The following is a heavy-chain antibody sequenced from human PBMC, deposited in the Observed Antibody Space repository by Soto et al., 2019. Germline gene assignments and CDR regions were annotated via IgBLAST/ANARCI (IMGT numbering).Heavy chain of an antibody. CDR1: GGSFSGYY. CDR2: INHSGST. D-gene: IGHD3-10*01. V-gene: IGHV4-34*01. Sequence: TSETLSLTCAVYGGSFSGYYWSWIRQPPGKGLEWIGEINHSGSTNYNPSLKSRVTISVDTSKNQFSLKLSSVTAADTAVYYCARIYGSGSYRYYYYYGMDVWGQGTTVTVSS. J-gene: IGHJ6*02. CDR3: ARIYGSGSYRYYYYYGMDV.